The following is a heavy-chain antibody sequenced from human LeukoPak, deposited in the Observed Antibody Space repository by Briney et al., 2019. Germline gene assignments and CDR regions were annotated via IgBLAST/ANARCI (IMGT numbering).Heavy chain of an antibody. CDR2: IKQDESEI. Sequence: GGSLRLSCAASGFTFTNYWMSWVRQAPGKGLEWVAKIKQDESEIYYVDSVKGRFTISRDNAKNSLHLQMNSLRAEDTAVYYCASGWGPMVVSNWGQGTLVTVSS. J-gene: IGHJ4*02. V-gene: IGHV3-7*01. CDR3: ASGWGPMVVSN. CDR1: GFTFTNYW. D-gene: IGHD2-8*02.